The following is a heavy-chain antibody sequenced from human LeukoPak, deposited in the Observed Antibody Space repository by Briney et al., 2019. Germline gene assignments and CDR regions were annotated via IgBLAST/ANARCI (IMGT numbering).Heavy chain of an antibody. D-gene: IGHD6-13*01. J-gene: IGHJ4*02. V-gene: IGHV1-46*01. Sequence: ASAKVSCKASGYTFTSYYMHWVRQAPGQGLEWMGIINPSGGSTSYAQKFQGRVTMTRDMSTSTVYMELSSLRSEDTAVYYCARVDTPAAAGDYWGQGTLVTVSS. CDR2: INPSGGST. CDR3: ARVDTPAAAGDY. CDR1: GYTFTSYY.